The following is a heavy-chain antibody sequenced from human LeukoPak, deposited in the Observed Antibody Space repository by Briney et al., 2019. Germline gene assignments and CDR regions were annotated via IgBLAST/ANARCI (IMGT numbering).Heavy chain of an antibody. CDR3: ARGDYGDYFDAFDI. CDR1: GYTFTSYD. Sequence: ASVKVSCKASGYTFTSYDINWVRQATGQGLEWMGWMNPNSGNTGYAQKFQGRVTMTRNTSISTAYMELSSLRSEDTAVYYCARGDYGDYFDAFDIWGQGTMVTVPS. D-gene: IGHD4-17*01. J-gene: IGHJ3*02. CDR2: MNPNSGNT. V-gene: IGHV1-8*01.